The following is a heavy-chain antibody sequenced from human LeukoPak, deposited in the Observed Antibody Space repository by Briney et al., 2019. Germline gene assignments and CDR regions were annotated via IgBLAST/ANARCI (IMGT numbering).Heavy chain of an antibody. CDR1: GFTFSSYW. CDR2: IKPDGSDK. D-gene: IGHD6-13*01. J-gene: IGHJ4*02. CDR3: AKVATSSWYGGGDY. V-gene: IGHV3-7*01. Sequence: GGSLRLSCADSGFTFSSYWMSWLRQVPGKGLQWVANIKPDGSDKYYADSVKGRFSISRDNAKNSLYLQMSSLRAEDTAVYYCAKVATSSWYGGGDYWGQGTLVTVSS.